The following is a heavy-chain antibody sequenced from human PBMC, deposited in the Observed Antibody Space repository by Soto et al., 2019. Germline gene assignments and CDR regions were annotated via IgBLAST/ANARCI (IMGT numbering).Heavy chain of an antibody. V-gene: IGHV2-5*01. Sequence: SAPTLVNTTQTLTLTCTFSGFSLSTSGVGVGWIRQPPGNALEWVALIYWNDDKRYSPSLKSRLTITKDTSKNQVVLTMTNMDPVDTATYYCAHLGELSNYYYYYGMDVWGQGTTVTVSS. CDR2: IYWNDDK. D-gene: IGHD3-10*01. J-gene: IGHJ6*02. CDR1: GFSLSTSGVG. CDR3: AHLGELSNYYYYYGMDV.